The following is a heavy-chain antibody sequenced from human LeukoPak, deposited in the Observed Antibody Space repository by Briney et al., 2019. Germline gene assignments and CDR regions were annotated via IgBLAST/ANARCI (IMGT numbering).Heavy chain of an antibody. V-gene: IGHV3-30-3*01. Sequence: GGSLRLSCAASGFTFSSYAMHWVRQAPGKGLEWVAVISYDGSNKYYADSVKGRFTISGDNSKNTLYLQMNSLRAEDTAVYYCARDYSSSWYTPRGYYYGMDVWGQGTTVTVSS. D-gene: IGHD6-13*01. J-gene: IGHJ6*02. CDR3: ARDYSSSWYTPRGYYYGMDV. CDR1: GFTFSSYA. CDR2: ISYDGSNK.